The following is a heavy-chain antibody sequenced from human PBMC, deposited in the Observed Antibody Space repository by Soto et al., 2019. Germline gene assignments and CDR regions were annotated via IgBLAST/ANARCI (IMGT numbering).Heavy chain of an antibody. CDR3: AREIEDSSGYYSTRRGMDV. CDR1: GYTFTSYD. CDR2: MNPNSGNT. D-gene: IGHD3-22*01. V-gene: IGHV1-8*01. Sequence: GASVKVSCKASGYTFTSYDINWVRQATGQGLEWMGWMNPNSGNTGYAQKFQGRVTMTRNTSISTAYMELSSLRSEDTAVYYCAREIEDSSGYYSTRRGMDVWGQGTTVTVSS. J-gene: IGHJ6*02.